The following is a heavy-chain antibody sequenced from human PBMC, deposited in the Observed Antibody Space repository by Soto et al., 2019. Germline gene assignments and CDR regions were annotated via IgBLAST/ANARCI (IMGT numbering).Heavy chain of an antibody. CDR3: AKSFYIAAAGTVWFDP. CDR2: ISGSGGST. J-gene: IGHJ5*02. Sequence: HPGGSLRLSCAASGFTFSSYAMSLVRQAPGKGLEWVSAISGSGGSTYYADSVKGRFTISRDNSKNTLYLQMNSLRAEDTAVYYCAKSFYIAAAGTVWFDPWGQGTLVTVSS. CDR1: GFTFSSYA. D-gene: IGHD6-13*01. V-gene: IGHV3-23*01.